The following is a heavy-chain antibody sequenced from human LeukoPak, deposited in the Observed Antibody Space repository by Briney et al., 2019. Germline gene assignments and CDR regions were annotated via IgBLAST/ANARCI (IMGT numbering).Heavy chain of an antibody. CDR2: IRFDGSTK. CDR1: GITFRSSS. J-gene: IGHJ4*02. CDR3: ARELPFDY. V-gene: IGHV3-30*02. Sequence: GGSLRLSCVASGITFRSSSMHWVRQAPGKGLEWLAFIRFDGSTKYYADSVKGRFTVSRDNSKSTLYLQMNSLRAEDTAVYYCARELPFDYWGQGTLVTVSS.